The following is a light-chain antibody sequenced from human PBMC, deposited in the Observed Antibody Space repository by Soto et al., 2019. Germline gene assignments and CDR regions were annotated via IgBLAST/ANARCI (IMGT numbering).Light chain of an antibody. Sequence: SYELTQPPSVSVAPGKTARITCGGNNIGSISVHWYQQKPGQAPVLVIFYDSDRPSGIPERFSGSNSGNTATLTISRVEAGDEADYYCQVWDSSSDVVFGGGTKVTVL. J-gene: IGLJ2*01. CDR1: NIGSIS. CDR2: YDS. V-gene: IGLV3-21*04. CDR3: QVWDSSSDVV.